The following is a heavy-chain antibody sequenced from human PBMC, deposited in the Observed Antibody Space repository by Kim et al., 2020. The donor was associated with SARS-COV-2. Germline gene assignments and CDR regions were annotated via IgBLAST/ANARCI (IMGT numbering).Heavy chain of an antibody. CDR3: ARIPNYAGYPNWFDP. CDR1: GFSLYNYV. V-gene: IGHV3-23*01. D-gene: IGHD4-17*01. CDR2: VSGTGAIT. Sequence: GGSLRLYCAASGFSLYNYVMNWVRQAPGKGLEWVSGVSGTGAITYYTDSVKGRFTISRDNSKNTLYLQMRSLRAEDTAVYYCARIPNYAGYPNWFDPWGQETRVTVSS. J-gene: IGHJ5*02.